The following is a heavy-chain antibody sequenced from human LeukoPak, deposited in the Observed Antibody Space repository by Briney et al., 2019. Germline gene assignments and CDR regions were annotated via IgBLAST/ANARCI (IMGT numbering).Heavy chain of an antibody. D-gene: IGHD2-2*01. V-gene: IGHV3-30*02. CDR1: GFTFSSYG. J-gene: IGHJ4*02. CDR3: AKDKAVVVPAAIFDY. CDR2: IRYDGSNK. Sequence: GGSLRLSCAASGFTFSSYGMHWVRQAPGKGLEWVAFIRYDGSNKYYADSVKGRFTISRDNSKNTLYLQMNSLRAEDTAVYYCAKDKAVVVPAAIFDYWGQGTLVTVPS.